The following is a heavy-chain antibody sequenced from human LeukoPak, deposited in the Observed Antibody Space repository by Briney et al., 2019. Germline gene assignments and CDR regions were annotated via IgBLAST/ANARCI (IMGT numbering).Heavy chain of an antibody. CDR1: GGSISSGGYY. D-gene: IGHD6-13*01. Sequence: SSETLYLTGTVSGGSISSGGYYWSWIRQHPGKGLEWLGYIYYSGSTYYNPSLKSRVTISVDTSKNQFSLKLSSVTAADTAVYYCARDAGSSSWYLKAFDIWGQGTMVTVSS. CDR3: ARDAGSSSWYLKAFDI. CDR2: IYYSGST. J-gene: IGHJ3*02. V-gene: IGHV4-31*03.